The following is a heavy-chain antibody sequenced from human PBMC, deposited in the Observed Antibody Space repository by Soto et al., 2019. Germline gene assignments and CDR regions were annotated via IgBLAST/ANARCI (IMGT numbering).Heavy chain of an antibody. CDR2: ISAYNGST. D-gene: IGHD3-22*01. V-gene: IGHV1-18*01. CDR3: ARERNYDSSGYYDY. Sequence: ASVKVSCKASGYTFTSYGISWVRQAPGQGLEWMGWISAYNGSTNYAQKLQGRVTMTTDTSTSTAYMELRSLRSDDTAVYYCARERNYDSSGYYDYWGQGTLVTVPQ. J-gene: IGHJ4*02. CDR1: GYTFTSYG.